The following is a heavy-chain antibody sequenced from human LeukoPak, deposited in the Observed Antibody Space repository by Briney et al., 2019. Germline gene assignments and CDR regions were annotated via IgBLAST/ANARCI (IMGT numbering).Heavy chain of an antibody. D-gene: IGHD6-13*01. Sequence: SETLSLTCTVSGGSISSYYWSWIRQPPGKGLEWIGYIYYSGSTNYNPPLKSRVTISVDTSKNQFSLKLSSVTAADTAVYYCARSGTYSSSWYVHWGQGTLVTVSS. J-gene: IGHJ4*02. V-gene: IGHV4-59*01. CDR2: IYYSGST. CDR3: ARSGTYSSSWYVH. CDR1: GGSISSYY.